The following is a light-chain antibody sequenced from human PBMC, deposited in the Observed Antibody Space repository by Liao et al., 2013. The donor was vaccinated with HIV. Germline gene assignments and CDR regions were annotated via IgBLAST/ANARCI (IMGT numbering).Light chain of an antibody. V-gene: IGLV3-1*01. CDR2: QGT. Sequence: YELTQPPSVSVSPGQTASITCSGATLGHKSPSWYQQRPGQPPVLVIYQGTKRPSGIPERFSGSNSANTATLTISRVEAGDEADYYCQVWGTTSDHWVFGGGTKLTVL. J-gene: IGLJ3*02. CDR3: QVWGTTSDHWV. CDR1: TLGHKS.